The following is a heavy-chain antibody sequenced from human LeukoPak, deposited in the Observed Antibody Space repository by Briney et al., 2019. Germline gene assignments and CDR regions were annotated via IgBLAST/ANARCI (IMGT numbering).Heavy chain of an antibody. CDR1: GFTFSSYA. D-gene: IGHD5-18*01. Sequence: GRSLRLSCAASGFTFSSYAMHWVRQAPGKGLEWVAVISYDGSNKYYADSVKGRFTISRDNSKNTLYLQMNSLRAEDTAVYYCATNVDTAMGFDYWGQGTLVTVSS. V-gene: IGHV3-30-3*01. CDR2: ISYDGSNK. J-gene: IGHJ4*02. CDR3: ATNVDTAMGFDY.